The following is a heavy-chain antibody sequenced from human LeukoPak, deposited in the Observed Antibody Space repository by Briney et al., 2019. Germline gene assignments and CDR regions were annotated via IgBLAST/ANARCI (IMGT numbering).Heavy chain of an antibody. CDR2: ISSSSSCI. V-gene: IGHV3-21*01. J-gene: IGHJ4*02. Sequence: GGSLRLSCAASGFTFSSYSMNWVRQAPGKGLEWVSSISSSSSCIYYADSVKGRFTISRDNAKNSLYLQMNSLRAEDTAVYYCARESVAAAGPFDYWGQGTLVTVSS. D-gene: IGHD6-13*01. CDR3: ARESVAAAGPFDY. CDR1: GFTFSSYS.